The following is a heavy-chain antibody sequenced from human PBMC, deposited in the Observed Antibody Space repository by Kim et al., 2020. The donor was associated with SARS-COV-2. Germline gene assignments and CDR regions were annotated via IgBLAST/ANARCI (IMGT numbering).Heavy chain of an antibody. CDR2: ISYDGSNK. J-gene: IGHJ3*02. D-gene: IGHD6-19*01. Sequence: GGSLRLSCAASGFTFSSYAMHWVRQAPGKGLEWVAVISYDGSNKYYADSVKGRFTISRDNSKNTLYLQMNSLRAEDTAVYYCAREGIAVAGIHHDAFDIWGQGTMV. CDR1: GFTFSSYA. V-gene: IGHV3-30-3*01. CDR3: AREGIAVAGIHHDAFDI.